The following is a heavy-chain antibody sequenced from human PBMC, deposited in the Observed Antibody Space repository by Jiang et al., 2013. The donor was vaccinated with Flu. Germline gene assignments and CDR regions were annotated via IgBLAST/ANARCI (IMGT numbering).Heavy chain of an antibody. D-gene: IGHD1-20*01. CDR3: ARDRGHSITGIDVYYYYGMDV. CDR2: INPNSGGT. J-gene: IGHJ6*02. CDR1: GYTFTGYY. V-gene: IGHV1-2*02. Sequence: EVKKPGASVKVSCKASGYTFTGYYMHWVRQALGQGLEWMGWINPNSGGTNYAQKFQGRVTMTRDTSISTAYMELSRLRSDDTAVYYCARDRGHSITGIDVYYYYGMDVWGQGTTVTVSS.